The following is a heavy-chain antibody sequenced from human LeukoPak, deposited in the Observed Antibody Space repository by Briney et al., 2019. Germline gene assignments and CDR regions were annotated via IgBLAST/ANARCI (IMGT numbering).Heavy chain of an antibody. D-gene: IGHD3-22*01. Sequence: GGSLRLSCAASGFTVSSNYMSWVRQAPGKGLEWVSVIYSGGSTYYADSVKGRFTISRDNSKNTLYLQMNSLRAEDTAVYYCARLPYYYDSSGYYPYYYGMDVWGQGTTVTVSS. CDR2: IYSGGST. J-gene: IGHJ6*02. V-gene: IGHV3-53*01. CDR1: GFTVSSNY. CDR3: ARLPYYYDSSGYYPYYYGMDV.